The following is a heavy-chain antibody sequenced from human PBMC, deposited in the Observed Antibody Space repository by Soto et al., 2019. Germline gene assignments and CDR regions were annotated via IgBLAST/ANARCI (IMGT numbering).Heavy chain of an antibody. CDR3: ARAEYDFWSRNWFDP. Sequence: PSETLSLTCAVYGGSFSGYYWSWIRQPPGKGLEWIGEINHSGSTNYNPSLKSRVTISVDTSKNQFSLKLSFVTAADTAVYYCARAEYDFWSRNWFDPWGQGTLVTVS. D-gene: IGHD3-3*01. CDR2: INHSGST. CDR1: GGSFSGYY. J-gene: IGHJ5*02. V-gene: IGHV4-34*01.